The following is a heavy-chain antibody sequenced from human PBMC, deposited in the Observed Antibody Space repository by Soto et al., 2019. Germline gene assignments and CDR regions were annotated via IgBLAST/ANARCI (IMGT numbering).Heavy chain of an antibody. V-gene: IGHV1-69*02. Sequence: GASVKVSCKASGGTFSSYTISWVRQAPGQGFDWMGRFIPFLCISNYAQNFLGRVTIYLQINILKKEDTATYYCATGVAGAFEMWGQGTMVTVSS. J-gene: IGHJ3*02. CDR2: FIPFLCIS. CDR1: GGTFSSYT. CDR3: M. D-gene: IGHD3-22*01.